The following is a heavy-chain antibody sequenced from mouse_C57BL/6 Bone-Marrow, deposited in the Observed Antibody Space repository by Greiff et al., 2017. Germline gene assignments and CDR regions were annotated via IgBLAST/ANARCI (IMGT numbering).Heavy chain of an antibody. J-gene: IGHJ2*01. CDR1: GYTFTSYW. D-gene: IGHD4-1*01. CDR3: ARGGLGRGY. CDR2: IYPGSGST. Sequence: QVHVKQPGAELVKPGASVKMSCKASGYTFTSYWITWVKQRPGQGLELIGDIYPGSGSTSYNETFKSKATLTVDTSYSTAYMQLSSLTSEDSAVYYCARGGLGRGYWGKGTTLTVSS. V-gene: IGHV1-55*01.